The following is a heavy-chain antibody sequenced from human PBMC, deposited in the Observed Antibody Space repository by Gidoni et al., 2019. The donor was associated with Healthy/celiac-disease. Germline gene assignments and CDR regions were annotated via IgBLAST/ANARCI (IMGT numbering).Heavy chain of an antibody. CDR1: GYTFTSYD. D-gene: IGHD6-19*01. J-gene: IGHJ5*02. CDR2: MNPNSGNT. Sequence: QVPLVQSGAEVKKPGASVKVSCKATGYTFTSYDINWVRQATGQGLEWMGWMNPNSGNTGYAQKFQGRVTMTRNTSISTAYMELSSLRSEDTAVYYCARGDAAATGWYEDNWFDPWGQGTLVTVSS. V-gene: IGHV1-8*01. CDR3: ARGDAAATGWYEDNWFDP.